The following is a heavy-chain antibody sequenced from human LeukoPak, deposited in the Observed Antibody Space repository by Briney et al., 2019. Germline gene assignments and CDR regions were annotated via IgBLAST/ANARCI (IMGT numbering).Heavy chain of an antibody. CDR3: ARDYYDSSGYYFARWFDP. V-gene: IGHV1-2*02. CDR2: INSNSGGT. D-gene: IGHD3-22*01. J-gene: IGHJ5*02. Sequence: ASVKVSCKASGYTFTGYYMHWVRQAPGQGLEWMGWINSNSGGTNYAQKFQGRVTMTRDTSISTAYMELSRLRSDDTAVYYCARDYYDSSGYYFARWFDPWGQGTLVTVSS. CDR1: GYTFTGYY.